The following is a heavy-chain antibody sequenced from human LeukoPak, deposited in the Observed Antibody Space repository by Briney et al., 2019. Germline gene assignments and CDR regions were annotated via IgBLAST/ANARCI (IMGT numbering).Heavy chain of an antibody. CDR1: GFTFSDAW. J-gene: IGHJ4*02. Sequence: RRSLRPSCEASGFTFSDAWMNWVRLAPGKGPECVGRIKSRNRGETVDYAAPVKGRFTISRDDSKTTVYLQMNSLKTEDTAIYYCTTDGSTTLSNTFDYWGQGTLVAVSS. V-gene: IGHV3-15*01. CDR2: IKSRNRGETV. D-gene: IGHD1-26*01. CDR3: TTDGSTTLSNTFDY.